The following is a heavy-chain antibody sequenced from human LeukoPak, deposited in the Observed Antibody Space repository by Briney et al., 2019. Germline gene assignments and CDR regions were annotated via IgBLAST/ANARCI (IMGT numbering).Heavy chain of an antibody. J-gene: IGHJ4*02. CDR1: GGSIRSTTYY. Sequence: SETLSLTCTVSGGSIRSTTYYWGWIRQPPGKGLEWIGSIDYSGSTYYNLSLKSRVTISVDTSKNQFSLRLSSVTAAETAVYFCARHGGVVVSTLLDYWGQGTLVTVSS. V-gene: IGHV4-39*01. CDR3: ARHGGVVVSTLLDY. CDR2: IDYSGST. D-gene: IGHD3-22*01.